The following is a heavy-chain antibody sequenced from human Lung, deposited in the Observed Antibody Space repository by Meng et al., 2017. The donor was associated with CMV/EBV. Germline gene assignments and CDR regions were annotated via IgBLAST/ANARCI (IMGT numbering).Heavy chain of an antibody. V-gene: IGHV3-21*01. D-gene: IGHD3-22*01. CDR2: ISSSSSFI. CDR1: GFTFSVYS. Sequence: ETLSLXXAASGFTFSVYSMIWVRQAPGKGLEWVSTISSSSSFISYVDSVKGRFTISRDNAENSLYLHMNGLRAEDTAVYFCARESSGSFVLDVWGQGTTVXVSS. J-gene: IGHJ6*02. CDR3: ARESSGSFVLDV.